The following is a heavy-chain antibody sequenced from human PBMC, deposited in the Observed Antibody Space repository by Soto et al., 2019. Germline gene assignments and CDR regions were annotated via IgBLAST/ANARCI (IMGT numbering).Heavy chain of an antibody. D-gene: IGHD6-19*01. CDR2: TYYRSKWYN. CDR3: AREYHSSGCYQYYYGMEV. Sequence: SQSRARACVISGYRVASNRSAFDLIRQSPSRGLEWLGRTYYRSKWYNDYAVSVKSRITINPDTSKNQFSLQLNSVTPEDTAVYYCAREYHSSGCYQYYYGMEVWGPGTTVNVSS. V-gene: IGHV6-1*01. CDR1: GYRVASNRSA. J-gene: IGHJ6*01.